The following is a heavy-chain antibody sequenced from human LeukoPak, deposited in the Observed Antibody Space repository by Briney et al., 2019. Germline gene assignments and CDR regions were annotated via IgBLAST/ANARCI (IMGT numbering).Heavy chain of an antibody. D-gene: IGHD6-13*01. CDR2: ITDGGVST. CDR3: ASSSWYEEAFDI. V-gene: IGHV3-23*01. J-gene: IGHJ3*02. CDR1: GFTSTTYA. Sequence: GGSLRLSCAASGFTSTTYAMTWVRQAPGKGLEWVSSITDGGVSTYYSDSVKGRFTISRDRSKNTLYLQMNSLRAEDTAVYYCASSSWYEEAFDIWGQGTMVTVSS.